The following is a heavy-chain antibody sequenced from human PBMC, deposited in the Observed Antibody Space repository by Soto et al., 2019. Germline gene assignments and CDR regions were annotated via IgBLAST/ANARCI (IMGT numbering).Heavy chain of an antibody. Sequence: GGSLRLSCAASGFTVSSNYMSWVRQAPGKGLEWVSVIYSGGSTYYADSVKGRFTVSRDNAKNSLYLQMNSLRAEDTAVYYCARDRSYGDAFDYWGQGTLVTVSS. V-gene: IGHV3-66*01. J-gene: IGHJ4*02. D-gene: IGHD4-17*01. CDR1: GFTVSSNY. CDR2: IYSGGST. CDR3: ARDRSYGDAFDY.